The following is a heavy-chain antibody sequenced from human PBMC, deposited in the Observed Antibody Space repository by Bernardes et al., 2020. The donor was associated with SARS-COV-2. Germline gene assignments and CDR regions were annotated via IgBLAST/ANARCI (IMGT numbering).Heavy chain of an antibody. D-gene: IGHD2-21*01. CDR3: AKEHVAYASREFDY. J-gene: IGHJ4*02. V-gene: IGHV3-30*18. CDR1: GFTFSNFG. Sequence: GGSLRLSCAASGFTFSNFGMQWVRQAPGKGLEWVAVISHDGTVTHYADSVKGRFTISRDKSKNTLFLQMNTLRVEDTAVYYCAKEHVAYASREFDYWGQGTLVTVSS. CDR2: ISHDGTVT.